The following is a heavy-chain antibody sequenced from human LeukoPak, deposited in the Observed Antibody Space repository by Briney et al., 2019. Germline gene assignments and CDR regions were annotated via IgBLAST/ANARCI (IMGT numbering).Heavy chain of an antibody. Sequence: SVKVSCKASGFTFTSSAMQWVRQARGQRLEWIGWIVVGSGNTNYAQKFQERVTITRDMSTSTAYMELSSLRSEDTAVYYCAADLWCSGGSCYSDSSDWYSNYWGQGTLVTVSS. V-gene: IGHV1-58*02. D-gene: IGHD2-15*01. CDR2: IVVGSGNT. CDR1: GFTFTSSA. CDR3: AADLWCSGGSCYSDSSDWYSNY. J-gene: IGHJ4*02.